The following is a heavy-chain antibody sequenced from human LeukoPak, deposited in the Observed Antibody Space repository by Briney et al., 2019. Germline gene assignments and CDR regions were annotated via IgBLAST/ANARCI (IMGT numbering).Heavy chain of an antibody. V-gene: IGHV1-69*13. CDR3: ARGDYYDSSGYYYFDY. D-gene: IGHD3-22*01. J-gene: IGHJ4*02. CDR1: GGTFSSYA. CDR2: SILIFGTA. Sequence: SVNFSCKASGGTFSSYAGSWVRQAPGQGLEWMGWSILIFGTANYAQKFQGRVTITADESTYTAYMELSSLRSEDTAVYYCARGDYYDSSGYYYFDYWGQGTLVTVSS.